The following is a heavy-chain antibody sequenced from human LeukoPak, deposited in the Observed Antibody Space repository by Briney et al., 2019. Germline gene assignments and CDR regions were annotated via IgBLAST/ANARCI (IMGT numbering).Heavy chain of an antibody. J-gene: IGHJ4*02. CDR3: ARDSLGFGWLTS. CDR2: IWYDGSNK. Sequence: GGSLRLSCAASGFTFSSYGMHWVRQAPGKGLEWVAVIWYDGSNKYYADSVKGRFTISRDNSKNTLYLQMNSLRAEDTAVYYCARDSLGFGWLTSWGQGTLVTVSS. D-gene: IGHD3-9*01. V-gene: IGHV3-33*01. CDR1: GFTFSSYG.